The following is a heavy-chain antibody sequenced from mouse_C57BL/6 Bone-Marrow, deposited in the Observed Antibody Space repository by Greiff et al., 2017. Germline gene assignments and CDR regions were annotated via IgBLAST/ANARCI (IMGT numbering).Heavy chain of an antibody. Sequence: EVQLQQSGPELVKPGASVKISCKASGYTFTDYYMNWVKQSHGKSLEWIGDINPNNGGTSYNQKFKGKATLTVDKSSSTAYMELRSLTSEDSAVYYCARSAGNPCSYFDYWGQGTTLTVSS. V-gene: IGHV1-26*01. CDR1: GYTFTDYY. CDR3: ARSAGNPCSYFDY. D-gene: IGHD1-1*01. CDR2: INPNNGGT. J-gene: IGHJ2*01.